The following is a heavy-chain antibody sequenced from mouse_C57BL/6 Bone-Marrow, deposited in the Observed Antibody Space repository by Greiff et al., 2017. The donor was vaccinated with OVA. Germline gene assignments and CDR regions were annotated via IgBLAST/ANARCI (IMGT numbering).Heavy chain of an antibody. Sequence: EVKLVESGGGLVKPGGSLKLSCAASGFTFSSYAMSWVRQTPEKRLEWVATISDGGSYTYYPDNVKGRFTISRDNAKNNLYLQMSHLKSEDTAMYYCASVGDGGAWFAYWGQGTLVTVSA. CDR3: ASVGDGGAWFAY. V-gene: IGHV5-4*03. CDR1: GFTFSSYA. CDR2: ISDGGSYT. D-gene: IGHD1-1*01. J-gene: IGHJ3*01.